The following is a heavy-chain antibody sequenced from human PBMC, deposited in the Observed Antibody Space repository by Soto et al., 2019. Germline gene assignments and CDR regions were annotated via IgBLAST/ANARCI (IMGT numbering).Heavy chain of an antibody. V-gene: IGHV3-7*03. CDR2: IKQDGGQK. CDR3: ARIGYSSSSLDY. Sequence: PGGSLRLSCAASGFIFRNYWMSWVRQAPGKGLEWVANIKQDGGQKYYVDSVKGRFTISRDNARNSVYLQINSLRAEDTAMYYCARIGYSSSSLDYWGLGXLVTVYS. D-gene: IGHD6-6*01. CDR1: GFIFRNYW. J-gene: IGHJ4*02.